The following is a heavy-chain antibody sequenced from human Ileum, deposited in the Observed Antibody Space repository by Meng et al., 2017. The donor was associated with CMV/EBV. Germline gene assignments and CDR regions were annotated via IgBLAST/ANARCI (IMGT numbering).Heavy chain of an antibody. V-gene: IGHV3-48*03. J-gene: IGHJ5*02. D-gene: IGHD2-2*01. CDR2: ISNSGTTM. CDR3: LKVLFVHCSSWYGGGFDP. Sequence: GESLKISCAASGFVFSDYEMNCVRQAPGKGLEWIAYISNSGTTMYYADSVKGRFTISRDNAKNSLYLQMNSLRADDTGVYYCLKVLFVHCSSWYGGGFDPWGQGALVTVSS. CDR1: GFVFSDYE.